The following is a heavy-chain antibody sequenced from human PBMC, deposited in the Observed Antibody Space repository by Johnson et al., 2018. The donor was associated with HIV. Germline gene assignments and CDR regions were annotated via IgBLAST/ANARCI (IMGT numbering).Heavy chain of an antibody. CDR3: ARAEIYEGRVGDFAFDI. Sequence: VQLVESGGGLVQPGGSLRLSCAASEFTVSSNYMSWVRQAPGKGLEWVSIIYDGDATYYADSVKGRFTISRDNSRNSLYLQMKSLRPEDTALYYCARAEIYEGRVGDFAFDIWGRGTMVTVSS. CDR2: IYDGDAT. D-gene: IGHD3-10*01. CDR1: EFTVSSNY. V-gene: IGHV3-53*04. J-gene: IGHJ3*02.